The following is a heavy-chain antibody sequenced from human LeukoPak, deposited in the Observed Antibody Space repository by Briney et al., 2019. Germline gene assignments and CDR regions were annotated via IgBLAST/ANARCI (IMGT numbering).Heavy chain of an antibody. CDR3: AELGITMIGGV. D-gene: IGHD3-10*02. Sequence: GGSLRLSCAVSGFTFSDYSMNWVRQAPGKGLEWVSSITSNTYIHYADSMKGRVTISRDNAKNSLYLQMNSLRAEDTAVYYCAELGITMIGGVWGKGTTVTISS. J-gene: IGHJ6*04. CDR2: ITSNTYI. V-gene: IGHV3-69-1*02. CDR1: GFTFSDYS.